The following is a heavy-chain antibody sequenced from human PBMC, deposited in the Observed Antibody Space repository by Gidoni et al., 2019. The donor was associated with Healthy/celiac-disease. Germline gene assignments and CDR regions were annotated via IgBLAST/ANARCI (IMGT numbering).Heavy chain of an antibody. CDR1: GFPFRSDS. CDR3: ARGFYYYDSSGYYSDSYYFDY. V-gene: IGHV3-21*01. Sequence: EVQLLESGGGLVKPGGSLILYCSPSGFPFRSDSMYWVRQAPGNGLEWVSSISSSSSYIYYADSVKGRCTISRDNAKNSLYLQMNSLRAEDTAVYYCARGFYYYDSSGYYSDSYYFDYWGQGTLVTVSS. D-gene: IGHD3-22*01. J-gene: IGHJ4*02. CDR2: ISSSSSYI.